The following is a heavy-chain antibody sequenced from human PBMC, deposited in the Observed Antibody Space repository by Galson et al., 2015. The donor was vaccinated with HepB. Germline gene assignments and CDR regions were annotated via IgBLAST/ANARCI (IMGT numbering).Heavy chain of an antibody. CDR3: ATDTTSGVWVSWNY. CDR2: ISFDGGSK. CDR1: GFIFSGYA. D-gene: IGHD2-8*01. Sequence: SLRLSCAGSGFIFSGYAMHWVRQAPGKGLEWVALISFDGGSKYYADSVQGRFTISRDNSKGTLYLQMNSLRAEDTAVYFCATDTTSGVWVSWNYCGQGTLVTVSS. V-gene: IGHV3-30-3*01. J-gene: IGHJ4*02.